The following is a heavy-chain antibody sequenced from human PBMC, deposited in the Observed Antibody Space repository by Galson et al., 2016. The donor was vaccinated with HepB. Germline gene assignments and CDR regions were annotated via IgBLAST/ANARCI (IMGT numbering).Heavy chain of an antibody. Sequence: SLRLSCAASGFTISSYGMHWVRQAPGKGLEWVAVIWSDATNKYYADSVKGRFTISRDNSKNTLYLQMNSLRAEDTAVYYCARERGIAAAATLDYWGQGTLVTVSS. CDR2: IWSDATNK. D-gene: IGHD6-13*01. V-gene: IGHV3-33*08. J-gene: IGHJ4*02. CDR1: GFTISSYG. CDR3: ARERGIAAAATLDY.